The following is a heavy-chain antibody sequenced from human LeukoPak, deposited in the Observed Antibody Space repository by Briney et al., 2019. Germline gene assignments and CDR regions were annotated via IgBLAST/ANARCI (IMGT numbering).Heavy chain of an antibody. J-gene: IGHJ3*02. Sequence: SETLSLTCTVSGGSISSYYWSWIRQPPGKGLEWIGYIYYRGSTNYNPSLKSRVTISVDTSKNQFSLKLSSVTAADTAVYYCARESQWFLYSSSWPDAFDIWGQGTMVTVSS. CDR3: ARESQWFLYSSSWPDAFDI. CDR1: GGSISSYY. CDR2: IYYRGST. V-gene: IGHV4-59*01. D-gene: IGHD6-13*01.